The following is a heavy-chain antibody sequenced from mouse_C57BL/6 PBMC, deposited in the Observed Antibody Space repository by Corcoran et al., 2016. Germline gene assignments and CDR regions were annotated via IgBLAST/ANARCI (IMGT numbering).Heavy chain of an antibody. CDR2: VYPYNGVT. CDR1: GFSFTDYY. Sequence: VQLQQSRPVLVKPGPSVKISCTASGFSFTDYYIHLVKQSHGKSLEWIGLVYPYNGVTSYNQKFKGKATLTVDTSSSTAYMELNSLTSEDSAVYYFARGDGYYYDYWGQGTTLTVSS. J-gene: IGHJ2*01. CDR3: ARGDGYYYDY. D-gene: IGHD2-3*01. V-gene: IGHV1-36*01.